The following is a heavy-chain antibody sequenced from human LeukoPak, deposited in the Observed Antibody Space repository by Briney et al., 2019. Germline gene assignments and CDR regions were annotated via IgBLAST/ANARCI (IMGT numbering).Heavy chain of an antibody. CDR2: IYHSGNA. Sequence: SETLSLTCTVSGGSISSSSYYWGWIRQPPGKGLEWIGSIYHSGNAYYNPSLKGRVTMSVDTSKNQFSLKLTSVTAADTAVYYCARIQTGTTNYWGQGTLVTVSS. J-gene: IGHJ4*02. CDR3: ARIQTGTTNY. D-gene: IGHD1-1*01. CDR1: GGSISSSSYY. V-gene: IGHV4-39*07.